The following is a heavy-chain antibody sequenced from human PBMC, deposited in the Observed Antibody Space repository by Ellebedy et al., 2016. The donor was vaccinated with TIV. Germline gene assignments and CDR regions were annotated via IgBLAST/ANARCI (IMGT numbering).Heavy chain of an antibody. J-gene: IGHJ4*02. CDR3: ARGIDGSGSVDY. V-gene: IGHV4-34*01. D-gene: IGHD3-10*01. CDR1: GGSLRVYY. Sequence: MPSETLSLTCAVYGGSLRVYYWNWIRQPPGKGLEWIGSIIQSGTTNYSPSLKSRVTISVDKSKNQFSLKLSSVTAADTAVYLCARGIDGSGSVDYWGQGTLVTVSS. CDR2: IIQSGTT.